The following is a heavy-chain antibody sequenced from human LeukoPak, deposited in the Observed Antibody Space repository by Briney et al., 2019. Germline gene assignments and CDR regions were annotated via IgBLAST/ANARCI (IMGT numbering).Heavy chain of an antibody. CDR1: GFTFSSYA. Sequence: GGSLRLSCAASGFTFSSYAMSWVRQAPGKGLEWVSAISGSGGSTYYADSVKGRFTISRDNSKNTLYLQMNSLRAEDTAVFYCAKEGGSSWSRPYDYWGQGTLVTVSS. CDR2: ISGSGGST. CDR3: AKEGGSSWSRPYDY. J-gene: IGHJ4*02. D-gene: IGHD6-13*01. V-gene: IGHV3-23*01.